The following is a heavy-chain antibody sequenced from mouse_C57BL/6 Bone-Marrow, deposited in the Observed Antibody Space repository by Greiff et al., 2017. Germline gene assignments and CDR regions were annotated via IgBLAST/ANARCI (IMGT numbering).Heavy chain of an antibody. CDR2: IWSGGST. V-gene: IGHV2-2*01. CDR3: ARSYYEYVGGAMDY. Sequence: QVQLQQSGPGLVQPSQSLSITCTVSGFPLNSYGVHWVRQSPGKGLEWLGGIWSGGSTDYNAALISSLGLSKDNSKSQVFFKMSSLQADDTAIYYCARSYYEYVGGAMDYWGQGTSVTVSS. CDR1: GFPLNSYG. D-gene: IGHD2-4*01. J-gene: IGHJ4*01.